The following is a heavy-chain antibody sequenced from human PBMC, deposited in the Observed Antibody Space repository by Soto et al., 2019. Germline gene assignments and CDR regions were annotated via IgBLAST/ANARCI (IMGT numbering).Heavy chain of an antibody. Sequence: EVELVESGGGLVKPGGSLRLSCAASGCTFNSYSVNWVRQAPGKGLEWVASISSGSVHIDFADSVKGRFTISRDEVTNSVSLQMDRLRVEDTGIYYCARYDAFKAFDLWGQGTMVTVSS. D-gene: IGHD1-1*01. J-gene: IGHJ3*01. V-gene: IGHV3-21*02. CDR2: ISSGSVHI. CDR3: ARYDAFKAFDL. CDR1: GCTFNSYS.